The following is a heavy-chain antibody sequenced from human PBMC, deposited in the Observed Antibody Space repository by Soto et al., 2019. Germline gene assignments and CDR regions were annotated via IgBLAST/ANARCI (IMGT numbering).Heavy chain of an antibody. V-gene: IGHV4-34*01. J-gene: IGHJ6*02. D-gene: IGHD6-13*01. CDR1: GGSFSGYY. CDR3: ARDELVINYYYYYGMDV. CDR2: INHSGST. Sequence: PSETLSLTCAVYGGSFSGYYCSWIRQPPWKGLEWIGEINHSGSTNYNPSLKSRVTISVDTSKNQFSLKLSSVTAADTAVYYCARDELVINYYYYYGMDVCGQGTTVTFCS.